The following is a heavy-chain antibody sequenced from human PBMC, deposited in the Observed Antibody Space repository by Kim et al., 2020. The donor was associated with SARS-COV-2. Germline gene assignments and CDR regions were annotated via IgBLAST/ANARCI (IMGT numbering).Heavy chain of an antibody. Sequence: ASVKVSCKASGYTFTSYGISWVRQAPGQGLEWMGWISAYNGNTNYAQKLQGRVTMTTDTSTSTAYMELRSLRSDDTAVYYCARDYGAFYDILTGYNYGMDVWGQGTTVTVSS. V-gene: IGHV1-18*01. J-gene: IGHJ6*02. D-gene: IGHD3-9*01. CDR1: GYTFTSYG. CDR3: ARDYGAFYDILTGYNYGMDV. CDR2: ISAYNGNT.